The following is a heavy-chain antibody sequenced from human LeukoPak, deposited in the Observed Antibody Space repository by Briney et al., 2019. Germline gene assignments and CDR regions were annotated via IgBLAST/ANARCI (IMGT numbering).Heavy chain of an antibody. CDR2: INGGGYGT. D-gene: IGHD2-2*01. Sequence: GGSLRLSCAASGFTFHIYAMNWVRQAPGKGLEWVSAINGGGYGTYYADSVRGRFTIYRDNSKNTLYLQMNSLRAEDTAVYYCAKDRGEVPARGWFDPWGQGTLVTVSS. CDR3: AKDRGEVPARGWFDP. CDR1: GFTFHIYA. V-gene: IGHV3-23*01. J-gene: IGHJ5*02.